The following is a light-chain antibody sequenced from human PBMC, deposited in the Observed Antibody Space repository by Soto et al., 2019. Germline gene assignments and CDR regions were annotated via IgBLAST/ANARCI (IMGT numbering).Light chain of an antibody. V-gene: IGKV3-15*01. CDR2: GAS. Sequence: EIVLTQSPATLSVSPGERVTLSCRASQSVSSYLAWYQQRPGQAPRLLIYGASTRATGIPARFSGSGSGTEFTLTISSLQSEDFAVYYCQHYNNWPPAWTFGQGTKV. CDR1: QSVSSY. J-gene: IGKJ1*01. CDR3: QHYNNWPPAWT.